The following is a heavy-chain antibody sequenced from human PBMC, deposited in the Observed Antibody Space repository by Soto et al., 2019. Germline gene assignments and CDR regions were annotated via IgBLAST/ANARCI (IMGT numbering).Heavy chain of an antibody. D-gene: IGHD3-3*01. Sequence: QVQLVESGGGVVQPGRSLRLSCAASGFTFSSYGMHWVRQAPGKGLEWVAVISYDGSNKYYADSVKGRFTISRDNSKTTLYLQMNSLRAEDTAVYYCAKETIFGVVIIPFDYWGQGTLVTVSS. CDR2: ISYDGSNK. CDR3: AKETIFGVVIIPFDY. J-gene: IGHJ4*02. V-gene: IGHV3-30*18. CDR1: GFTFSSYG.